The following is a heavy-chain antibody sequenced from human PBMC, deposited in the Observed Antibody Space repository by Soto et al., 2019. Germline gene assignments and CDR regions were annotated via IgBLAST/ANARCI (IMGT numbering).Heavy chain of an antibody. J-gene: IGHJ3*02. CDR1: GGSVSSGRYY. V-gene: IGHV4-34*01. D-gene: IGHD1-1*01. Sequence: QVQLQQWGAGLLKPSETLSLTCAVYGGSVSSGRYYWSWIRQPPGKGLEWIGEMSHSGGTHFNPSLKCRVTISVDTTKNQFSLKMSFVTAADTALYYCARVERGNATTVVDAFDIWGPGTMVTVSS. CDR3: ARVERGNATTVVDAFDI. CDR2: MSHSGGT.